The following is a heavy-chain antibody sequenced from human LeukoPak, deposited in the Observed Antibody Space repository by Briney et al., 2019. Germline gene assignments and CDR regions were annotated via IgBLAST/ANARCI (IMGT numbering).Heavy chain of an antibody. CDR1: GFTFSSSA. CDR2: ISGSGSGGST. V-gene: IGHV3-23*01. Sequence: GGSLRLSCAASGFTFSSSAMSWVRQAPGKGLEWVSSISGSGSGGSTYYADSVKGRFTISRDNSKNTLYLQMNSLRAEDTAVYYCAKVHRNYYMDVWGKGTTVTISS. D-gene: IGHD2-21*01. CDR3: AKVHRNYYMDV. J-gene: IGHJ6*03.